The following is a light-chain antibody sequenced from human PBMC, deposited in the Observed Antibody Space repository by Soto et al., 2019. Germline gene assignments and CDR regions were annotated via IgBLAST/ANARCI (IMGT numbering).Light chain of an antibody. J-gene: IGLJ3*02. Sequence: QSALSQPASVSGSPEQSITISCTGTSSDVGGYNYVSWYQQHPGKAPKLMIYDVSNRPSGVSNRFSGSKSGNTASLTISGLQAEDEADYYCSSYTSSSTPWVFGGGTKLTVL. CDR1: SSDVGGYNY. V-gene: IGLV2-14*01. CDR3: SSYTSSSTPWV. CDR2: DVS.